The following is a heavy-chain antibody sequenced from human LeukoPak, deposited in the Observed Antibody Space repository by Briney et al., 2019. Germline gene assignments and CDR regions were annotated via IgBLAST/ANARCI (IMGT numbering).Heavy chain of an antibody. CDR1: GFTFSDYS. J-gene: IGHJ4*02. Sequence: GGSLRLSCAASGFTFSDYSMNWVRQAPGKGLEWVSVIYSGGSTYYADSVKGRFTISRDNSKNTLYLQMNSLRAEDTAVYYCARDLGFDYWGQGTLVTVSS. CDR3: ARDLGFDY. CDR2: IYSGGST. V-gene: IGHV3-53*01.